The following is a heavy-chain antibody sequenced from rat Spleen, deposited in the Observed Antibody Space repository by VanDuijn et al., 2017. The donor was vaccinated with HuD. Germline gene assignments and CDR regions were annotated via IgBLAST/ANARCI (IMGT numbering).Heavy chain of an antibody. Sequence: EVQLVESGGGLVQPGRSLKLSCAASGFTYSNYVMAWVRQAPTKGLEWVASISTGGGNTYYRDSVKGRFTISRDNAKNTLYLQRDSPRSEDTATYYCAKASILRIIPYFDYWGQGVMVTVSS. D-gene: IGHD1-6*01. CDR1: GFTYSNYV. CDR3: AKASILRIIPYFDY. J-gene: IGHJ2*01. V-gene: IGHV5S13*01. CDR2: ISTGGGNT.